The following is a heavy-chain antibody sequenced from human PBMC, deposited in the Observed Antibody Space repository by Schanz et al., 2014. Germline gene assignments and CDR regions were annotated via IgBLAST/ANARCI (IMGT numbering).Heavy chain of an antibody. CDR3: AKDFFIGVARGVIISHDAIDI. Sequence: VQLLESGGGFVQPGGSLRLSCAASGFTFSDYYMSWIRQAPGKGLEWVSYISSSGSTIYYADSVKGRFTISRDNSNNTVFLQMNSLRAEDTAVYYCAKDFFIGVARGVIISHDAIDIWGQGTKVTVSS. CDR1: GFTFSDYY. J-gene: IGHJ3*02. CDR2: ISSSGSTI. D-gene: IGHD3-10*01. V-gene: IGHV3-11*01.